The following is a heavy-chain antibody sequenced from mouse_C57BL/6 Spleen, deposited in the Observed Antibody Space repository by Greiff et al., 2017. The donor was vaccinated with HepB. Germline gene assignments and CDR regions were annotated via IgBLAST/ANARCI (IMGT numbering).Heavy chain of an antibody. CDR1: GFTFSDYY. CDR3: ARGQANSSAWFAY. D-gene: IGHD1-1*01. J-gene: IGHJ3*01. V-gene: IGHV5-16*01. CDR2: INHDGSST. Sequence: EVKLMESEGGLVQPGSSMKISCTASGFTFSDYYMAWVRQVPEKGLEWVANINHDGSSTYYLDYLKSHFIISKDNAENILYLQMSSLKSEDTATYYWARGQANSSAWFAYWGQGTLVTVSA.